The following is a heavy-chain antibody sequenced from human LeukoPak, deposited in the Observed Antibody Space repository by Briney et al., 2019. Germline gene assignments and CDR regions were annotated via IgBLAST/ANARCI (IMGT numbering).Heavy chain of an antibody. V-gene: IGHV3-48*01. CDR2: ISSSSSTI. J-gene: IGHJ4*02. CDR1: GFTFSSYS. CDR3: AGDGQCSGGSCYLLHYFDY. Sequence: GGSLRLSCAASGFTFSSYSMNWVRQAPGKGLEWVSYISSSSSTIYYADSVKGRFTISRDNAKNSLYLQMNSLRAEYTAVYYCAGDGQCSGGSCYLLHYFDYWGQGTLVTVSS. D-gene: IGHD2-15*01.